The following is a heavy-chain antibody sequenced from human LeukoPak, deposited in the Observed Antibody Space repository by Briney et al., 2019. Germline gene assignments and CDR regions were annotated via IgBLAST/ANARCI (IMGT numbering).Heavy chain of an antibody. D-gene: IGHD3-22*01. V-gene: IGHV5-51*01. CDR3: ARLYYYDSSGYAFGY. CDR2: IYPGDSDT. Sequence: GESLKISCKGSGYSFTSHWIGWVRQMPGKGLEWMGIIYPGDSDTRYSPSFQGQVTISADKSISTAYLQWSSLKASDTAMYYCARLYYYDSSGYAFGYWGQGTLVTVSS. J-gene: IGHJ4*02. CDR1: GYSFTSHW.